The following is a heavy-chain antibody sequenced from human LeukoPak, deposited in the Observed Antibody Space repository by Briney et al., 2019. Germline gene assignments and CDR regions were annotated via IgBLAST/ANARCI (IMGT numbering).Heavy chain of an antibody. CDR2: IKQDGSEK. CDR1: GFTFSSYW. J-gene: IGHJ6*03. V-gene: IGHV3-7*01. Sequence: GGSLRLSCAASGFTFSSYWMSWVRQAPGKGLEWVANIKQDGSEKYYVDSVKGRFTISRDNAKNSLYLQMNSLRAEDTAVYYCARERAVAGLTYYYYMDVWGKGTTVTVSS. D-gene: IGHD6-19*01. CDR3: ARERAVAGLTYYYYMDV.